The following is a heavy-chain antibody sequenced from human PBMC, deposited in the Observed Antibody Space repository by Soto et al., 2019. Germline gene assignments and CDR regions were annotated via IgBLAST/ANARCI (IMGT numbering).Heavy chain of an antibody. D-gene: IGHD6-13*01. Sequence: PGGSLRLSCAASGFTFRSFTMNWVRQAPGKGLEWVSTISSNSAYIYYTDALRGRFTISRDNAKNSLHLQMNSLRAEDTAVYYCTTDASRDSSARGWFDPWGQGTLATVSS. CDR2: ISSNSAYI. V-gene: IGHV3-21*01. J-gene: IGHJ5*02. CDR1: GFTFRSFT. CDR3: TTDASRDSSARGWFDP.